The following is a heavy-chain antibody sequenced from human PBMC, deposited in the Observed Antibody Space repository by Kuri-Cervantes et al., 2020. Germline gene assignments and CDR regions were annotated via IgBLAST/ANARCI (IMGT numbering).Heavy chain of an antibody. V-gene: IGHV3-23*01. CDR1: GFTFSSYA. D-gene: IGHD3-3*01. CDR2: ISGSGGST. J-gene: IGHJ6*03. CDR3: AREGFHYDFWSGYTPTYMDV. Sequence: GESLKISCAASGFTFSSYAMSWVRQAPGKGLEWVSAISGSGGSTYYADSVKGRFTISRDNSKNTLYLQMGSLRAEDMAVYYCAREGFHYDFWSGYTPTYMDVWGKGTTVTVSS.